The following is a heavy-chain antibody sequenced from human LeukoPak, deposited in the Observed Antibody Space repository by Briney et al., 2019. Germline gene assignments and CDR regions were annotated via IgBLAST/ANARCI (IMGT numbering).Heavy chain of an antibody. J-gene: IGHJ4*02. CDR1: GGSISSYY. CDR3: ARGRGSAYFDY. D-gene: IGHD1-26*01. Sequence: SETLSLTCTVSGGSISSYYWNWIRQPPGKGLEWIGYIYYGGSTIYNPSLKSRVTTSVDTSKNHFSLRLSSVTAADTAVYYCARGRGSAYFDYWGQGTLVTVSS. V-gene: IGHV4-59*01. CDR2: IYYGGST.